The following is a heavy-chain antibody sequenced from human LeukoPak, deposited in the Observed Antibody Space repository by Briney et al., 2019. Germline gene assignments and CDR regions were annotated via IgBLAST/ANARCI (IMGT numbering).Heavy chain of an antibody. Sequence: ASVKVSCKASGYTFTSYGISWVRQAPGQGLEWMGWISVKNGNKKYAQKVQGRVTMTTDTSTSTAYMELRSLRSDDTAVYYCARDIGSACFDYWGQGTLVTVSS. J-gene: IGHJ4*02. V-gene: IGHV1-18*04. D-gene: IGHD6-19*01. CDR1: GYTFTSYG. CDR2: ISVKNGNK. CDR3: ARDIGSACFDY.